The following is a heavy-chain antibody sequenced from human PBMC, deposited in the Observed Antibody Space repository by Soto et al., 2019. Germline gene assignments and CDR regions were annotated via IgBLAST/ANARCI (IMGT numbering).Heavy chain of an antibody. J-gene: IGHJ4*02. D-gene: IGHD4-17*01. V-gene: IGHV4-4*02. CDR3: ARYDSGIFDQ. CDR2: IYHSGTT. CDR1: GDSIASSYW. Sequence: NPSETLSLTCVVSGDSIASSYWRSWVRQPPGKGLEWIGEIYHSGTTNYNPSLKSRVTILQDKSNNQFSLRLDSVTAADTAVYYCARYDSGIFDQWGQGTLVTVSS.